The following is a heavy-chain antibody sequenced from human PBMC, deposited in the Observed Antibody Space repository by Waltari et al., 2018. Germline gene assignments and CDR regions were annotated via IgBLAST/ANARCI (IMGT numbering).Heavy chain of an antibody. J-gene: IGHJ5*02. D-gene: IGHD3-3*01. CDR2: INHSGST. Sequence: QVQLQQWGAGLLKPSETLSLTCAVYGGSFSGYYWSWIRQPPGQGLEWIGEINHSGSTNYNPSLKSRVTISVDTSKNQFSLKLSSVTAADTAVYYCARGRYYDFWSGYYVITDWFDPWGQGTLVTVSS. CDR1: GGSFSGYY. CDR3: ARGRYYDFWSGYYVITDWFDP. V-gene: IGHV4-34*01.